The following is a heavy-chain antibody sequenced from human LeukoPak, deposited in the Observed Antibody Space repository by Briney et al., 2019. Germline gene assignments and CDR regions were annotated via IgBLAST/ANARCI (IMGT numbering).Heavy chain of an antibody. J-gene: IGHJ4*02. Sequence: PGGSLRLSCAASGFTLISYRMNWVRQAPGRGLEWVSSISSSSTYIYYADSVKGRFTISIDNAKNSLYLQMNSLRAEDTAVYYCASSSYDSSGYYPYWGQGTLVTVSS. CDR2: ISSSSTYI. CDR3: ASSSYDSSGYYPY. CDR1: GFTLISYR. V-gene: IGHV3-21*01. D-gene: IGHD3-22*01.